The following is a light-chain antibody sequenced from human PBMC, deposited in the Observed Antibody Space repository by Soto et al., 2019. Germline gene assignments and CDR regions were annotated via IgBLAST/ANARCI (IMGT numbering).Light chain of an antibody. CDR2: EVS. CDR1: SSDIGGYNY. Sequence: QSALTQPASVSGSPGQSITIPCTGTSSDIGGYNYVSWYQQHPGKAPKLMIFEVSNRTSGVSNRFSGSKSDNTASLTISGLQAEDEADYYWMSYTSSTTVVFGGGTKLTVL. V-gene: IGLV2-14*01. J-gene: IGLJ2*01. CDR3: MSYTSSTTVV.